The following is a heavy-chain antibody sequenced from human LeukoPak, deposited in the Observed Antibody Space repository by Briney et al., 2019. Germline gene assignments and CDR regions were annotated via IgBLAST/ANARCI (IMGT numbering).Heavy chain of an antibody. CDR1: GFTFSSYA. Sequence: GGSLRLSCAASGFTFSSYAMHWVRQAPGKGLEWVAVISYDGSNKYYADSVKGRFTISRDNSKNTLYLQMNSLRAEDTAVYYCARDLDYDYVWGSLVPPTIGYWGQGTLVTVSS. V-gene: IGHV3-30-3*01. CDR3: ARDLDYDYVWGSLVPPTIGY. J-gene: IGHJ4*02. CDR2: ISYDGSNK. D-gene: IGHD3-16*01.